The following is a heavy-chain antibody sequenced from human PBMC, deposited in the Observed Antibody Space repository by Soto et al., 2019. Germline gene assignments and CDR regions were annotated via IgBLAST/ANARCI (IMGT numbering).Heavy chain of an antibody. J-gene: IGHJ4*02. V-gene: IGHV1-18*01. D-gene: IGHD3-22*01. CDR3: ARELVVHTTTGGIDY. Sequence: QVQLAQSGAEVKNPGASVKVSCKASGYTFTSYGISWVRQGPGQGLEWMGWSSGYNGDTNYAQKFQGRVTLTTDTSTTTAYMELRSLRSDDTAIYFCARELVVHTTTGGIDYWGQGTLVIVSS. CDR2: SSGYNGDT. CDR1: GYTFTSYG.